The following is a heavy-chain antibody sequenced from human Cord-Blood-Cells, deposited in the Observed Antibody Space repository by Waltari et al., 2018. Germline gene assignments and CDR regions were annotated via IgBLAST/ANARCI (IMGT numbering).Heavy chain of an antibody. V-gene: IGHV1-69*09. D-gene: IGHD4-17*01. CDR2: SIPILGIA. J-gene: IGHJ4*02. Sequence: QVQLVQSGAEVKKPGSPVKVSCKASGGTLSSSAIRWGRQAPGEGLEWMGRSIPILGIANYAQKFQGRVTITADKSTSTAYMELSSLRSEDTAVYYCATATVVTEDYWGQGTLVTVSS. CDR3: ATATVVTEDY. CDR1: GGTLSSSA.